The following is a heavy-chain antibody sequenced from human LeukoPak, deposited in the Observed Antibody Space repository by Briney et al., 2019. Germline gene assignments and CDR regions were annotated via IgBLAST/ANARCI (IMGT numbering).Heavy chain of an antibody. D-gene: IGHD4-17*01. Sequence: PGGSLRLSCAASGFTFSYFWMHWFRQTPGKGLVWVSCINTDGSYSSYADSVKGRFTISRDNVRNTLYLQMNSLRAEDSAVYYCARDFDGPRASDYWGQGISVTVFS. V-gene: IGHV3-74*01. CDR1: GFTFSYFW. CDR3: ARDFDGPRASDY. J-gene: IGHJ4*02. CDR2: INTDGSYS.